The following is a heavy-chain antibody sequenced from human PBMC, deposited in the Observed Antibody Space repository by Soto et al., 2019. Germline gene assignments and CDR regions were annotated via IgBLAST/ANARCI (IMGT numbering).Heavy chain of an antibody. D-gene: IGHD4-17*01. J-gene: IGHJ3*02. CDR3: ARHSGDYDDAFGI. Sequence: QVQLVQSGAEVKKPGDSVKVSCKASGYTFTSYYMYWVRQVPGQGLEWMGIINPSGGSTSYAQKFQGRVTVTRGTSTSTVYMELSSLRSEDTAVYYCARHSGDYDDAFGIWGQGTMVTVSS. V-gene: IGHV1-46*01. CDR1: GYTFTSYY. CDR2: INPSGGST.